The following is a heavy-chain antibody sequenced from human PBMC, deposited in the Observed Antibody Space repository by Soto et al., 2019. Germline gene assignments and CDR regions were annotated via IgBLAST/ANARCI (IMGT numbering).Heavy chain of an antibody. Sequence: ASDTLSITCAVYGGSISGYYRSWIRQPPGKGLEWIGEINHSGSTNYNPSLKSRVTISVDTSKNQFSLKLSSVTAADTAVYYCARVCGAQNPPRDILTDYWGQGTLVNVSS. D-gene: IGHD3-9*01. CDR3: ARVCGAQNPPRDILTDY. CDR2: INHSGST. J-gene: IGHJ4*02. CDR1: GGSISGYY. V-gene: IGHV4-34*01.